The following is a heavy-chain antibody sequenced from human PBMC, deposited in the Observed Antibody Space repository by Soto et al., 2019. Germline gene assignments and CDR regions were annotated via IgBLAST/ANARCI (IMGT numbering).Heavy chain of an antibody. V-gene: IGHV3-7*04. J-gene: IGHJ4*02. CDR2: MNEDGSER. Sequence: EVQLVESGGGLGQPGGSLRLSCSASGFIFSSYWMSWLRQAPGKGLDWVASMNEDGSERYYVDSVKGRFTISRDNAKNSLYLQMNSLRAEDTAVYYCARATGADKEDYWGQGTLVTVSS. CDR3: ARATGADKEDY. D-gene: IGHD3-10*01. CDR1: GFIFSSYW.